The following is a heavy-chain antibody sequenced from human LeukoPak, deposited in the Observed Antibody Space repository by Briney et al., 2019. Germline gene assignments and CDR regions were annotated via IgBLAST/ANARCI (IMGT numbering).Heavy chain of an antibody. Sequence: GGSLRLSCAASGFTFSSYAMHWVRQAPGKGLEWVAVISYDGSNKYYADSVKGRFTISRDNSKNTLYLQMNSLRAEDTAVYYCARDRNWAFDYWGQGTLVTVSS. CDR2: ISYDGSNK. CDR3: ARDRNWAFDY. CDR1: GFTFSSYA. V-gene: IGHV3-30-3*01. J-gene: IGHJ4*02. D-gene: IGHD7-27*01.